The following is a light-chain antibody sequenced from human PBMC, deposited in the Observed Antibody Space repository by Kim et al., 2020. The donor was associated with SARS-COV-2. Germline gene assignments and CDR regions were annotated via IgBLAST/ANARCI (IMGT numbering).Light chain of an antibody. J-gene: IGLJ3*02. CDR2: SNN. CDR1: RSNIGSNT. Sequence: GQRVTISCSANRSNIGSNTVHWYHQLPRTAPKLLIYSNNQPPSGVPDRFSGSMSGTSASLAISGLQSEDEADYYCAAWDDSLNGWVFGGGTQLTVL. V-gene: IGLV1-44*01. CDR3: AAWDDSLNGWV.